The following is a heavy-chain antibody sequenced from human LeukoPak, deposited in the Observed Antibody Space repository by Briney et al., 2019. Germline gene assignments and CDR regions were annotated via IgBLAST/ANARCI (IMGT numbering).Heavy chain of an antibody. D-gene: IGHD4-17*01. V-gene: IGHV1-18*01. CDR3: ARGYDYGDYVGDFDY. CDR1: GYTFTSYP. Sequence: ASAKVSCKASGYTFTSYPISWVRQAPGQGLEWMGWITTYNGNTKFAQKLQGRVTMTTDTPTSTAYMDLRGLRSDDTAVYYCARGYDYGDYVGDFDYWGQGTLVTVSS. J-gene: IGHJ4*02. CDR2: ITTYNGNT.